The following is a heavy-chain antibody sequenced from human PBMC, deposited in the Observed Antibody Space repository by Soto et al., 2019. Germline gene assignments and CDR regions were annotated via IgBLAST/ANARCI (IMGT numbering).Heavy chain of an antibody. D-gene: IGHD6-6*01. CDR2: ISAYNGNT. Sequence: GASVKVSCKASGYTFTSYGISWVRQAPGQGLEWMGWISAYNGNTNYAQKIQGRVTMTTDTSTSTAYMELRSLRSDDTAVYYCARDQSERSSSPLGWFDPWGQGTLVTVSS. CDR3: ARDQSERSSSPLGWFDP. CDR1: GYTFTSYG. V-gene: IGHV1-18*01. J-gene: IGHJ5*02.